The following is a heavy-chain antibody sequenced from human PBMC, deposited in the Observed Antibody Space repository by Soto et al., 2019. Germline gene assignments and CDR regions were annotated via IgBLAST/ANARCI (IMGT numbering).Heavy chain of an antibody. CDR2: ISYDGSNK. D-gene: IGHD5-18*01. CDR1: GFTFSSYA. Sequence: PGGSLRLSCAASGFTFSSYAMHWVRQAPGKGLEWVAVISYDGSNKYYADSVKGRFTISRDNSKDTLYLQMNSLRAEDTAVYYCARELGRGYSYGYAFDYWGQGTLVTVSS. J-gene: IGHJ4*02. CDR3: ARELGRGYSYGYAFDY. V-gene: IGHV3-30-3*01.